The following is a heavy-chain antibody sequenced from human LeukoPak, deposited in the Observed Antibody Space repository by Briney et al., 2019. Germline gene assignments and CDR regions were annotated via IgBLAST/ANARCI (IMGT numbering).Heavy chain of an antibody. CDR3: AKATGYLL. Sequence: GGSLRLSCAASGFTFSSYAMSWVRQAPGKGLEWVSTISNSDGSTYYADSVKGRFSISRDNSENTLYLQMNSLRAEDTAVYYCAKATGYLLWGQGTLVTVSS. CDR1: GFTFSSYA. J-gene: IGHJ4*02. V-gene: IGHV3-23*01. D-gene: IGHD1-14*01. CDR2: ISNSDGST.